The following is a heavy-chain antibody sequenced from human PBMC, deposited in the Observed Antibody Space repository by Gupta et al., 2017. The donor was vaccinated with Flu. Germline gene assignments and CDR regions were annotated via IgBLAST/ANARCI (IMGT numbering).Heavy chain of an antibody. V-gene: IGHV4-39*01. J-gene: IGHJ4*02. D-gene: IGHD6-13*01. CDR3: ARLGYSSSWVDS. Sequence: QLQLQESGPGLVKPSEALSLTCTVSGGSISSGSNFWCRIRQPPAKGLDCIGSIYYSGSTYYNLSLKSRVTISVDISKNQFSLKRNSVAATDTAVYYCARLGYSSSWVDSWGQGTLVTVSS. CDR2: IYYSGST. CDR1: GGSISSGSNF.